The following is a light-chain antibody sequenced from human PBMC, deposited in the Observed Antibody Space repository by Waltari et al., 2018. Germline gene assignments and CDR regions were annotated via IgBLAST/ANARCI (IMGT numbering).Light chain of an antibody. CDR3: QKYESLPAT. Sequence: EIVLTQSPGTLSLSPGERATLSCRASQSVSKYLAWYQQKPGQAPRPLIYHASTRATGIPDRFSGSGSGTDFSLTIRRLEPEDFAVYYCQKYESLPATFGQGTKVEIK. CDR2: HAS. J-gene: IGKJ1*01. V-gene: IGKV3-20*01. CDR1: QSVSKY.